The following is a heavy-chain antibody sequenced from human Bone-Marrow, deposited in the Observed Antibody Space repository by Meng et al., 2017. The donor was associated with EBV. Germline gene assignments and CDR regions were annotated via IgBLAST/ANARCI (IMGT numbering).Heavy chain of an antibody. V-gene: IGHV4-61*01. CDR2: IYDGGTT. CDR1: VASVSGGTFH. Sequence: VHLLESGPGSVKPSETLSLTCTVSVASVSGGTFHWSWIRQPPGKELEWIGYIYDGGTTIYNPSLKSRVTIFLDTSRNQFSLGLRFVTTADTAVYYCAKSSSSTPGVVDSWGQGTLVTVSS. J-gene: IGHJ4*02. CDR3: AKSSSSTPGVVDS. D-gene: IGHD6-6*01.